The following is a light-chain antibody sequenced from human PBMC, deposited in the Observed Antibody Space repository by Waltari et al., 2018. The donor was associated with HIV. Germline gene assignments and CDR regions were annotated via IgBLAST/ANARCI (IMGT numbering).Light chain of an antibody. V-gene: IGKV3-11*01. CDR1: QSVATY. Sequence: EIVLTQSPATLSLSPGERATLSCRASQSVATYFAWYQQRPVQAPRLLIYDASNRATGIPDRFSRSGSATDFTLTISSLEPEDFAVYYCQQRSNWPPWTFGQGTKVEIK. CDR3: QQRSNWPPWT. J-gene: IGKJ1*01. CDR2: DAS.